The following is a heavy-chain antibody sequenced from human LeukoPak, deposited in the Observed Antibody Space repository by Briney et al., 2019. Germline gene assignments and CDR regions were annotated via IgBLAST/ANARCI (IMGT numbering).Heavy chain of an antibody. Sequence: PGGSLRLSCAASGFTLSSYWMTWVRQAPGKGLGWVSRIKSDGSSTSYADSVKGRFTISRDNPKNTMYLQMNSLTAEYTAVYYCARDPYLGPFDYWGQGTLVTVSS. J-gene: IGHJ4*02. CDR3: ARDPYLGPFDY. CDR2: IKSDGSST. D-gene: IGHD3/OR15-3a*01. CDR1: GFTLSSYW. V-gene: IGHV3-74*01.